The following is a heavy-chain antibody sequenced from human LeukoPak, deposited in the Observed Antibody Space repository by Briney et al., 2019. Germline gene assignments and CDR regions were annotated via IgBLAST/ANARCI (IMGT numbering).Heavy chain of an antibody. CDR3: TRDRSSVYFDY. CDR2: IWYDGSNK. D-gene: IGHD3-22*01. V-gene: IGHV3-33*01. CDR1: GFTFKNHG. J-gene: IGHJ4*02. Sequence: PGGSLRLSCAASGFTFKNHGMHWVRQAPGKGLEWLAVIWYDGSNKYYADSVKGRFTISRDNSKNTLYLQMNSLRAEDTAVYYCTRDRSSVYFDYWGQGTLVIVSS.